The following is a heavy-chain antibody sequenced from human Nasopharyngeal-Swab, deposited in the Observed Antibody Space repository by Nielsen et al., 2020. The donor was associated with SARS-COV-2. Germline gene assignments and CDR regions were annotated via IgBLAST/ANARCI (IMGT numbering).Heavy chain of an antibody. J-gene: IGHJ4*02. CDR2: ISRSGGSI. CDR1: GFTFSDDE. Sequence: GESLKISCAASGFTFSDDEMHWVRQAPGKGLEWVSFISRSGGSIYYAESVKGRFTISRDNAQNSLFLRINSLTAEDTAFYFCVRGDRRDYWGLGTLVTVSS. CDR3: VRGDRRDY. V-gene: IGHV3-48*03.